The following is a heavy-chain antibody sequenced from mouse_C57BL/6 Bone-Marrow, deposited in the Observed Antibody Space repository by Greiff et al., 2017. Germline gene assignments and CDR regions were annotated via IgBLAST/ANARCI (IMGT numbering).Heavy chain of an antibody. CDR1: GYTFTSYD. CDR3: ARSYYDYHYYFDY. D-gene: IGHD2-4*01. Sequence: QVQLKQSGPELVKPGASVKLSCKASGYTFTSYDINWVKQRPGQGLEWIGWIYPRDGSTKYNEKFKGKATLTVDQSSSTAYMELHSLTSEDSAVYFCARSYYDYHYYFDYWGQGTTLTVSS. V-gene: IGHV1-85*01. CDR2: IYPRDGST. J-gene: IGHJ2*01.